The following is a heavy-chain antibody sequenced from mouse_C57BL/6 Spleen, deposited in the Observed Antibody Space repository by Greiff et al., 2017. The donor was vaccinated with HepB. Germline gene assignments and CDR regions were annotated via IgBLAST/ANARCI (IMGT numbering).Heavy chain of an antibody. V-gene: IGHV1-81*01. CDR3: ARWDITTVVASDY. D-gene: IGHD1-1*01. CDR1: GYTFTSYG. CDR2: IYPRSGNT. J-gene: IGHJ2*01. Sequence: VQRVESGAELARPGASVKLSCKASGYTFTSYGISWVKQRTGQGLEWIGEIYPRSGNTYYNEKFKGKATLTADKSSSTAYMELRSLTSEDSAVYFCARWDITTVVASDYWGQGTTLTVSS.